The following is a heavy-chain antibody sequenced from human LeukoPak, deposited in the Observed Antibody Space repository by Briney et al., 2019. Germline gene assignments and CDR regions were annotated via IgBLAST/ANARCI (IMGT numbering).Heavy chain of an antibody. D-gene: IGHD3-22*01. CDR2: ISGSGGST. V-gene: IGHV3-23*01. Sequence: PGGSLRLSCAASGISVSNDYMSWVRQAPGKGLEWVSAISGSGGSTYYADSVKGRFTISRDNSKNTLYLQMNSLRAEDTAVYYCAKSRGMIVVAVPDAFDIWGQGTMVTVSS. CDR1: GISVSNDY. CDR3: AKSRGMIVVAVPDAFDI. J-gene: IGHJ3*02.